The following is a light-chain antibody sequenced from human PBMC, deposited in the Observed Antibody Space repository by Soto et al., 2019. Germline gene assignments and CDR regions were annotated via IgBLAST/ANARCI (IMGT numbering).Light chain of an antibody. CDR3: QQYDNSLYT. J-gene: IGKJ2*01. CDR1: HSVDSSY. Sequence: ENVLTQSPGTLSLSPGERATLSCRASHSVDSSYLAWYQQKPGQAPRLLIYGTSSRATGISDRFSGSGSGTDFALTINRLEPEDFAVYYCQQYDNSLYTFGQGTKLEIK. CDR2: GTS. V-gene: IGKV3-20*01.